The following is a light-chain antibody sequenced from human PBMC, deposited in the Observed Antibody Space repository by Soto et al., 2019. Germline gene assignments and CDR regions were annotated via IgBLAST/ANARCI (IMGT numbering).Light chain of an antibody. CDR3: SSFTDSTDIV. Sequence: QSALTQPASVSGSPGQSIAISCTGTSSDVGGHNYVSWYQQHPGKAPKLMIYAVSTRPTGISNRFSGSKSGNTASLTISGLQPADEADYYCSSFTDSTDIVFGGGTKLTVL. V-gene: IGLV2-14*01. CDR2: AVS. CDR1: SSDVGGHNY. J-gene: IGLJ3*02.